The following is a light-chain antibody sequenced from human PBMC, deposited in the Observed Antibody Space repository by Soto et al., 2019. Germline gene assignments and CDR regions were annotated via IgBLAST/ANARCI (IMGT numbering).Light chain of an antibody. CDR3: CSYTDGYTFDV. V-gene: IGLV2-11*01. CDR1: SSDVGGYNY. J-gene: IGLJ1*01. Sequence: QSALTQPRSVYGSPGQSVAISCTGTSSDVGGYNYVSWYQQHPGKAPKLMIYDVNKRPSGVPDRFSGSKSVNTASLTISGLQAEEEADYYCCSYTDGYTFDVFGTGTKLAVL. CDR2: DVN.